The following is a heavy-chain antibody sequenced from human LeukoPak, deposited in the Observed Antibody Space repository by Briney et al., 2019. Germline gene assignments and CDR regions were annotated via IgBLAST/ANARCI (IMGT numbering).Heavy chain of an antibody. Sequence: ASVKVSCKASGYTLTGYYMHWVRQAPGQGLEWMGWINPHSGGTNYAQKFQGRVTMTRDTSISTAYMELSRLTSDDTAAYYCARAVGSTNSLYDYWGQGTLVTVSS. CDR3: ARAVGSTNSLYDY. CDR1: GYTLTGYY. J-gene: IGHJ4*02. CDR2: INPHSGGT. V-gene: IGHV1-2*02. D-gene: IGHD2-15*01.